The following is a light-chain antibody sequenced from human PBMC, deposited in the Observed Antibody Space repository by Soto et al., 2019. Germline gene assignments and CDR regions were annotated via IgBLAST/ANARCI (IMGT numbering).Light chain of an antibody. CDR2: DAS. CDR1: RSVSSY. J-gene: IGKJ5*01. CDR3: QQRSNWLSIT. Sequence: IVVTRSGTTRTLSRGARATLSCRASRSVSSYLAWYQQKPGQAPRLLIYDASNRATGIPARFSGSGSGTDFTLTISSLEPEDFAVYYCQQRSNWLSITFGQGTRLEIK. V-gene: IGKV3-11*01.